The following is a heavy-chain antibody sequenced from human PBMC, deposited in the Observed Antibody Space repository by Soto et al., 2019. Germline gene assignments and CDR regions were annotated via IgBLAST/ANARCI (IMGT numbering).Heavy chain of an antibody. CDR1: GFIFSNYG. V-gene: IGHV3-48*01. J-gene: IGHJ6*03. CDR2: ISSSSDL. D-gene: IGHD2-15*01. CDR3: AREPRYCRVGSCYSDYFHYLLAV. Sequence: PGGSLRLSCAASGFIFSNYGMNWVRQAPGKGPEGVSYISSSSDLFYADSVKGRFTISRDNAKNSLYLQMNSLRAEDTALYYCAREPRYCRVGSCYSDYFHYLLAVWGKGSSVTVSS.